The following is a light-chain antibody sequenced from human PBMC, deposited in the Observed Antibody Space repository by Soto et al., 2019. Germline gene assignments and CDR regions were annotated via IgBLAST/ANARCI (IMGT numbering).Light chain of an antibody. CDR1: SSDVGGYHY. V-gene: IGLV2-14*01. J-gene: IGLJ3*02. CDR2: EVN. Sequence: QSALTQPASVSGSPGQSITISCTGTSSDVGGYHYVSWYQQHPGKAPKLIIYEVNNRPSGVSNRFSGSKSGDTASLTISGLQAEDEADYYCSSYTSTSTPLVFGGGTKLTVL. CDR3: SSYTSTSTPLV.